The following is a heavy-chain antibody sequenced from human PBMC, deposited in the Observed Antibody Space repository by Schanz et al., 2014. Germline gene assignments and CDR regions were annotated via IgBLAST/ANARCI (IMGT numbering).Heavy chain of an antibody. V-gene: IGHV1-2*02. CDR1: RYSFTEYF. J-gene: IGHJ4*02. Sequence: QVQLVQSGPAVKKPGASMKVSCLASRYSFTEYFLHWVRQAPGQGLEWMGWINPNSGETNYEQKFKGRVTLTSDTSISTAFMELSGLTSDDTATYFCARARYTGYDCSGYWGQGTLLIVSS. CDR2: INPNSGET. D-gene: IGHD5-12*01. CDR3: ARARYTGYDCSGY.